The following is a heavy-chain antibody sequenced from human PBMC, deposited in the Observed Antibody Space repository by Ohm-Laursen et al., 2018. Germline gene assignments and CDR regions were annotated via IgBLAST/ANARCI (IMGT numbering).Heavy chain of an antibody. CDR2: ISSSSSYI. V-gene: IGHV3-21*01. CDR1: GFTFSSYS. CDR3: ARDKGETMSPY. D-gene: IGHD1-14*01. Sequence: SLRLSCAAFGFTFSSYSMNWVRQAPGKGLEWVSSISSSSSYIYYADSVKGRFTISRDNAKNSLYLQMNSLRAEDTAVYYCARDKGETMSPYWGQGTLVTVSS. J-gene: IGHJ4*02.